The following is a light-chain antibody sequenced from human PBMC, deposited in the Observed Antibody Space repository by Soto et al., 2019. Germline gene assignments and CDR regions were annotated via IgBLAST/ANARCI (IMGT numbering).Light chain of an antibody. V-gene: IGKV3-20*01. CDR2: GAS. CDR1: RGVSANY. CDR3: QQHGSSPRT. J-gene: IGKJ1*01. Sequence: DNFFTHSPGTLPLSPGEGAALSCRASRGVSANYLAWYQQKPGQAPTLLIYGASIRAAGIPDRFSGSGSGTDFTLTIRRLEPEDFAVYYCQQHGSSPRTFGQGTKV.